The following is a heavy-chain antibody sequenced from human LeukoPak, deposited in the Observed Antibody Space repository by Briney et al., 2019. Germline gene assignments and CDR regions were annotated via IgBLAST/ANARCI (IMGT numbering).Heavy chain of an antibody. CDR1: GFTLTSYA. D-gene: IGHD3-22*01. J-gene: IGHJ4*02. Sequence: GGSLRLSCAASGFTLTSYAMSWVLQSPEKGLEWVSAIDASRGSTYYADSVKGRFTISRDNSKNTLYLQMNDLRAEDTAIYYCAKENPNQSWLLPGWGQGTLVTVSS. CDR3: AKENPNQSWLLPG. CDR2: IDASRGST. V-gene: IGHV3-23*01.